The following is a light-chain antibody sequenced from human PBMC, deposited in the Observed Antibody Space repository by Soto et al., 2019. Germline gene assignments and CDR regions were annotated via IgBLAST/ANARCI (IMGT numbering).Light chain of an antibody. CDR1: SSVVGANNY. CDR3: SSYTSSRTVV. V-gene: IGLV2-14*01. Sequence: QSVLTQPASVSGSPGQSITISCTGTSSVVGANNYVSWYQQHPGKAPRLMIYDVSNRPSGVSNRFSGSKSGNTASLTISGLQAEDEADYYCSSYTSSRTVVFRGGTKVPVL. J-gene: IGLJ3*02. CDR2: DVS.